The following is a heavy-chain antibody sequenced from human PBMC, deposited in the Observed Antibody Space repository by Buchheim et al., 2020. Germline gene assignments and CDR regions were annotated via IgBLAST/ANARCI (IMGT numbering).Heavy chain of an antibody. V-gene: IGHV3-23*01. CDR3: ARSRLLDY. Sequence: EVQLLESGGGLVQPGEPLRLSCEASGFTFVNVVMHWFRQAPGKGLEWVSSAGTGGAGFYAESVKGRFSVSSDNSRNTLYLHMTSLRAEDTAIYYCARSRLLDYWSQGT. CDR1: GFTFVNVV. J-gene: IGHJ4*02. D-gene: IGHD3-10*01. CDR2: SAGTGGAG.